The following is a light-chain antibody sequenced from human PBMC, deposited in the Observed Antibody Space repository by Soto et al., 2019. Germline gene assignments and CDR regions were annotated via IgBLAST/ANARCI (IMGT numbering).Light chain of an antibody. V-gene: IGLV2-8*01. J-gene: IGLJ2*01. Sequence: QSALTQPASVSGSPGQSITISCTGTTSDIGDYNYVSWYQHLPDKVPKLIISLVSNRPSGVPDRFSGSKSGNTASLTVSGLQTEDEADYYCSSYAGSNNVFGGGTKLTVL. CDR3: SSYAGSNNV. CDR1: TSDIGDYNY. CDR2: LVS.